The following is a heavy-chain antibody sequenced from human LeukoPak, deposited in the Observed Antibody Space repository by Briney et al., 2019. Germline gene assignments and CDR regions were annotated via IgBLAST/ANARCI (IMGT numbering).Heavy chain of an antibody. CDR3: AIIFIAAAGPPDY. V-gene: IGHV3-48*02. CDR2: ISNSGSTI. D-gene: IGHD6-13*01. CDR1: GFSFSSYS. J-gene: IGHJ4*02. Sequence: GGSLRLSCAASGFSFSSYSINWVRQAPGKGLEWVSCISNSGSTIYYADSVKGRFTISRDNAKNSVYLQMNSLRDEDTAVYCCAIIFIAAAGPPDYWGQGTLVTVSS.